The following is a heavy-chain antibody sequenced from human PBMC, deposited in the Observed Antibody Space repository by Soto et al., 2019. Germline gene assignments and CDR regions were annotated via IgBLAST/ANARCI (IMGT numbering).Heavy chain of an antibody. CDR1: GFSLSTSGVG. V-gene: IGHV2-5*02. CDR3: VYRGLAPPGDEDINSFDP. D-gene: IGHD2-15*01. J-gene: IGHJ5*02. Sequence: QITLKESGPTLVKPTQTLTLTCTFSGFSLSTSGVGVGWIRQPPGKALEWLGLIYWDDDKRYSPSLKSRLTIPKETSKNQVVLIMTKMDPVDTATYYCVYRGLAPPGDEDINSFDPWGQGTLVTVSS. CDR2: IYWDDDK.